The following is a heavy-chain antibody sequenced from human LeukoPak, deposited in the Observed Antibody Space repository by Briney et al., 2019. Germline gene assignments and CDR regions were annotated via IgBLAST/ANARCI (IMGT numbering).Heavy chain of an antibody. CDR1: GYTFTSYY. Sequence: ASVKVSCKASGYTFTSYYMHWVRQAPGQGLEWMGWINPNSGGTNYAQKFQGRVTMTRDTSISTAYMELSRLRSDDTAVYYCASSIVGATRGWFDPWGQGTLVTVSS. CDR3: ASSIVGATRGWFDP. V-gene: IGHV1-2*02. D-gene: IGHD1-26*01. J-gene: IGHJ5*02. CDR2: INPNSGGT.